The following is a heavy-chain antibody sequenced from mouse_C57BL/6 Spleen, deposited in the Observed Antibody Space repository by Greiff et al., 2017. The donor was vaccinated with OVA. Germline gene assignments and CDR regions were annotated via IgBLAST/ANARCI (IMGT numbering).Heavy chain of an antibody. CDR3: ARGFYDSYDGGCAY. Sequence: QVQLQQSGAELMKPGASVKLSCTATGYTFTGYWIEWVQQRPGHGLEWIGEILPGSGSTNYNEKFKGKATFTADTSSNTAYMQLSSLTTEDSAIYYSARGFYDSYDGGCAYWGQGTLVTVSA. V-gene: IGHV1-9*01. CDR2: ILPGSGST. CDR1: GYTFTGYW. D-gene: IGHD2-12*01. J-gene: IGHJ3*01.